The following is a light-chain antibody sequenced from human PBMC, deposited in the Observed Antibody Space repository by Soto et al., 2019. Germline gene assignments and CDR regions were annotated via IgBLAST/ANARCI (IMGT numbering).Light chain of an antibody. CDR2: STS. J-gene: IGKJ1*01. CDR3: QKYNSARET. CDR1: QAIDNY. Sequence: DIQMTQSPSSLSASVGDRVTITCRASQAIDNYLAWYQQKPGKVPTVLIYSTSTLKSGVPSRFSGSGSGTDFTLTISSLQPEDVATYYCQKYNSARETFGPGTKVEI. V-gene: IGKV1-27*01.